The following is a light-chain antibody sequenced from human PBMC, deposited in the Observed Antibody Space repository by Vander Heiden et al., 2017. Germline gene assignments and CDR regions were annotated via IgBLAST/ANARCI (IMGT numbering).Light chain of an antibody. J-gene: IGLJ2*01. CDR2: FNN. Sequence: QSVLTPPPSAYGTPGRRGNLSFSASTSNIGSNSVLWYHQIPASAPILLVFFNNKRPSAVPDRFSGSTSGTSAALPTSGLQADEEADYYCAAWDDSRNGLVFGGGTKLTVL. CDR1: TSNIGSNS. CDR3: AAWDDSRNGLV. V-gene: IGLV1-44*01.